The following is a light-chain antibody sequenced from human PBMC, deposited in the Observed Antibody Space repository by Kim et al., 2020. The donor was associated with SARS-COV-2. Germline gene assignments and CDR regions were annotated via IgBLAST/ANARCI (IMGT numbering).Light chain of an antibody. CDR1: QSVSSY. CDR3: QQRSNWLRPT. J-gene: IGKJ2*01. V-gene: IGKV3-11*01. CDR2: DAS. Sequence: LSPGERATLSCRASQSVSSYLAWYQQKPGQAPRLLIYDASNRATGIPARFSGSGSGTDFTLTISSLEPEDFAVYYCQQRSNWLRPTFGQGTKLEI.